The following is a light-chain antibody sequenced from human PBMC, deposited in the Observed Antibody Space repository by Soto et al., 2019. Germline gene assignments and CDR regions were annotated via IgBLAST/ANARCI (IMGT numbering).Light chain of an antibody. CDR3: SSYTSSPVV. J-gene: IGLJ2*01. CDR1: SSDVGGYNY. CDR2: DVS. V-gene: IGLV2-14*01. Sequence: QSALNQPASVSGSPGQSITISCTGASSDVGGYNYGSWYQQHPGKAPKLMIYDVSNRPSGVSNRFSGSKSGNTASLTISGLQAEDEADYYCSSYTSSPVVFGGGTQLTVL.